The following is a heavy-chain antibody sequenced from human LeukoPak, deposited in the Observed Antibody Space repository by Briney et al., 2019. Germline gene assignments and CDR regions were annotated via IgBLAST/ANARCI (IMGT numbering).Heavy chain of an antibody. J-gene: IGHJ4*02. CDR3: ARGFSSWYLSPYYFEF. Sequence: GASVKVSCKASGYTFTGYYMHWVRQAPGQGLEWMGWINPNSGGTHFAQKFEGRVTMTRDTSISTAYMELSSLRSDDTAIYYCARGFSSWYLSPYYFEFWGQGTLVTVSS. V-gene: IGHV1-2*02. CDR2: INPNSGGT. D-gene: IGHD6-13*01. CDR1: GYTFTGYY.